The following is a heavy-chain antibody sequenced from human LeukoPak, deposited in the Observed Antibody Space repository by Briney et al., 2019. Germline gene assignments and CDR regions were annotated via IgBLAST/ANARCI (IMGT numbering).Heavy chain of an antibody. CDR1: GFTFSSYW. CDR2: INSDGSST. CDR3: AKDSVDTAMVNRREMATIKYYYYYMDV. V-gene: IGHV3-74*01. D-gene: IGHD5-18*01. J-gene: IGHJ6*03. Sequence: GGSLRLSCAASGFTFSSYWMHWVRQAPGKGLVWVSRINSDGSSTSYADSVKGRFTISRDNAKNTLYLQMNSLRAEDTAVYYCAKDSVDTAMVNRREMATIKYYYYYMDVWGKGTTVTVSS.